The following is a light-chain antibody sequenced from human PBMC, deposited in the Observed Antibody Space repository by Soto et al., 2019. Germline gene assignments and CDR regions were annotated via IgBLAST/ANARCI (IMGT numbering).Light chain of an antibody. V-gene: IGKV1-5*01. Sequence: DIQMTQSPSTLSASVGDRVTITCRASQGISSWLAWYQQKPGKAPKLLIYDASSLESGVPSRFSGSGSGTQFTLPIRSLQPDDFATYYCQQYNSYSRTFGQGTKVEIK. CDR2: DAS. CDR3: QQYNSYSRT. J-gene: IGKJ1*01. CDR1: QGISSW.